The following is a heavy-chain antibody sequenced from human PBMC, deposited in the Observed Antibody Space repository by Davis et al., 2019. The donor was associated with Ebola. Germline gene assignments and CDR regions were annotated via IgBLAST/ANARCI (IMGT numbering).Heavy chain of an antibody. J-gene: IGHJ6*03. Sequence: PGGSLRLSCAASGFTFDDYTMHWVRQAPGKGLEWVSLISWDGGSTYYADSVKGRFTISRDNSKNSLYLQMNSLRAGDTAVYYCARGGYCSSTSHGRFVNGCYYMDVWGKGTTVTVSS. CDR3: ARGGYCSSTSHGRFVNGCYYMDV. CDR2: ISWDGGST. CDR1: GFTFDDYT. V-gene: IGHV3-43*01. D-gene: IGHD2-2*01.